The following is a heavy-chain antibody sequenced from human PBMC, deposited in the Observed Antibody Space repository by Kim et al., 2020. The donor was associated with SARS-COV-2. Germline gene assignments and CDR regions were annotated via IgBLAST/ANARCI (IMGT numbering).Heavy chain of an antibody. CDR3: ARGRVAPRRFDF. CDR2: ICNPATTI. CDR1: GFTFSEFY. Sequence: GGSLRLSCAASGFTFSEFYMGWIRQPPGKGLEWLSYICNPATTIYYADPAEGRFTISRDNTKNSLYLEMNGLGGDDTAVYFCARGRVAPRRFDFWGQETLHTVS. D-gene: IGHD5-12*01. J-gene: IGHJ4*02. V-gene: IGHV3-11*01.